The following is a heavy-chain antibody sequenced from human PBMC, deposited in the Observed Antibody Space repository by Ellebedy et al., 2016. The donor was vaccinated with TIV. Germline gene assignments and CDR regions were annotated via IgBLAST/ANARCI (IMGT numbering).Heavy chain of an antibody. D-gene: IGHD5-12*01. CDR3: ARGGYGRPFDC. CDR1: GFTFSSYW. V-gene: IGHV3-7*03. CDR2: IKQDGSEK. J-gene: IGHJ4*02. Sequence: GGSLRLSCAASGFTFSSYWMKWVRQAPGKGLEWVANIKQDGSEKYYVDSVKGRFTISRDNAKNSLFLQMNSLRVEDTAVYFCARGGYGRPFDCWGQGTLVTVSS.